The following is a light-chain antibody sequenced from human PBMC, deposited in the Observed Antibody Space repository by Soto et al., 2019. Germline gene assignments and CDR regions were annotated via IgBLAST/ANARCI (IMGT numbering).Light chain of an antibody. CDR3: SSYTRSSTVL. Sequence: QSALTQPASVSGSPGQSITISCIGTSNDVGSYNFVSWYQKHPNTAPRLIIYDVSNRPSGVSNRFSGSKSDNTASLTISGLQAEDEAEYYCSSYTRSSTVLFGGGTKLTVL. CDR1: SNDVGSYNF. V-gene: IGLV2-14*03. J-gene: IGLJ2*01. CDR2: DVS.